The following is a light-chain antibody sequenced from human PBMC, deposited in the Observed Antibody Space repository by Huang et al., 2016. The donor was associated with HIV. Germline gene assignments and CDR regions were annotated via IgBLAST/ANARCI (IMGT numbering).Light chain of an antibody. CDR3: QLYGSSPKFT. CDR1: QSVSSSY. J-gene: IGKJ4*01. Sequence: PGERATLSCRASQSVSSSYLAWYRQRPGQAPRLLIYGASSRATDIPDRFSGSGSGTDFTLTISRLEPEDFAVYYCQLYGSSPKFTFGGGTKVEIK. V-gene: IGKV3-20*01. CDR2: GAS.